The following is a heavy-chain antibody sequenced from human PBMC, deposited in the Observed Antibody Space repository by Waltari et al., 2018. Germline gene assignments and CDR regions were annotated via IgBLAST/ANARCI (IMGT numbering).Heavy chain of an antibody. D-gene: IGHD6-19*01. CDR3: AKDIAVAGTGNYFDY. Sequence: EVQLVESGGGLVQPGGSLRLSCAASGFTFSSYAMSWVRQAPGKGLEWVAAISGSGGSTYYADSVKGRFTISRDNAKNTLYLQMNSLRAEDTAVYYCAKDIAVAGTGNYFDYWGQGTLVTVSS. CDR2: ISGSGGST. CDR1: GFTFSSYA. J-gene: IGHJ4*02. V-gene: IGHV3-23*04.